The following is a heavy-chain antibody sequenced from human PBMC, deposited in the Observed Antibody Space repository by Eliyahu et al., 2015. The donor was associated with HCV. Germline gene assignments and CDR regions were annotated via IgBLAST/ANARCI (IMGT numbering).Heavy chain of an antibody. J-gene: IGHJ6*02. CDR2: INHSGST. Sequence: QVQLQQWGAGLLKPSETLSLTCAVYGGSFSGYYWSWIRQPPGKGLEWIGEINHSGSTNYNPSLKSRVTISVDTSKNQFSLKLSSVTAADTALYYCARRPVPFWSGYPVRYPRYGMDVWGQGTTVTVSS. D-gene: IGHD3-3*01. CDR1: GGSFSGYY. CDR3: ARRPVPFWSGYPVRYPRYGMDV. V-gene: IGHV4-34*01.